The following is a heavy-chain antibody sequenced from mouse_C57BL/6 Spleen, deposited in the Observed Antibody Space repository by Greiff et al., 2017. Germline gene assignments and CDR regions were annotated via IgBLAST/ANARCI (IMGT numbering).Heavy chain of an antibody. V-gene: IGHV1-69*01. J-gene: IGHJ3*01. CDR2: IDPSDSYT. CDR3: ATICYDYDRAWFAY. Sequence: QVQLQQPGAELVMPGASVKLSCKASGYTFTSYWMHWVKQRPGQGLEWIGEIDPSDSYTNYNQKFKGKSTLTVDKSSSTAYMQLSSLTSEGSAVYYCATICYDYDRAWFAYWGQGTLVTVSA. CDR1: GYTFTSYW. D-gene: IGHD2-4*01.